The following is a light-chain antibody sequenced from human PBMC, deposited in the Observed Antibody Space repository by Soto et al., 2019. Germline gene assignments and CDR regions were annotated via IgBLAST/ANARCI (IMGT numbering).Light chain of an antibody. CDR1: QSVSSN. CDR3: QQYNNWWT. J-gene: IGKJ1*01. Sequence: EIVMTQSPATLSVSPGERATLSCRASQSVSSNLAWYQQKPGRAPRLLIYGASTRATGIPARFSGSGSGTEFTLTISSLQSEDFAVDDCQQYNNWWTFGQGTKVDIK. CDR2: GAS. V-gene: IGKV3-15*01.